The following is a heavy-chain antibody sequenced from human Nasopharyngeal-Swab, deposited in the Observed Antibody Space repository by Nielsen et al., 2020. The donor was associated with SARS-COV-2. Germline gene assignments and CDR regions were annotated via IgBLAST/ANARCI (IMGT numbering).Heavy chain of an antibody. J-gene: IGHJ4*02. CDR2: ILGDGIAT. Sequence: GESLKISCAASGFTFNTFAMHWVRQAPGKGLEFVSSILGDGIATQYASSVKGRFTISRDNSKNTLYLQMGSLRDEDMAVYYCTGDRDGGWSFDYWGQGTLVTVSS. V-gene: IGHV3-64*01. CDR1: GFTFNTFA. D-gene: IGHD6-19*01. CDR3: TGDRDGGWSFDY.